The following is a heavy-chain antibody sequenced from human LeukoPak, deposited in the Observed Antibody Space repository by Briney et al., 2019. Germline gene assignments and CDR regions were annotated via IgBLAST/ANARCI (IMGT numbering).Heavy chain of an antibody. CDR2: IIPIFGTA. D-gene: IGHD2-2*02. V-gene: IGHV1-69*13. CDR1: GYTFTSYD. Sequence: GASVKVSCKASGYTFTSYDISWVRQAPGQGLEWMGGIIPIFGTANYAQKFQGRVTITADESTSTAYMELSSLRSEDTAVYYCASEDIVVVPAAIRGYAFDIWGQGTMVTVSS. J-gene: IGHJ3*02. CDR3: ASEDIVVVPAAIRGYAFDI.